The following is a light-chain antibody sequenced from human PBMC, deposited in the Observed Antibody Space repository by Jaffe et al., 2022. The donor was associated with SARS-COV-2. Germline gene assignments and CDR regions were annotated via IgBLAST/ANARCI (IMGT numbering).Light chain of an antibody. CDR2: AAS. J-gene: IGKJ1*01. CDR1: QSITSY. Sequence: DIQMTQSPSSLSASVGDRVTITCRASQSITSYLNWYQQKPGKAPKLLIYAASSLQSGVPSRFSGSGSGTDFTLTISSLQPEDFATYFCQQSYNTPRTFGPGTKVEI. V-gene: IGKV1-39*01. CDR3: QQSYNTPRT.